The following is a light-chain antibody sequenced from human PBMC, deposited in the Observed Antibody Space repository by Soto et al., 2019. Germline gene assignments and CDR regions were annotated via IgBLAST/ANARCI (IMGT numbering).Light chain of an antibody. Sequence: DIQMTQSPSTLSASAGDRVTITCRASQSVNSWLAWYQQRPGKATKLLIYDASTLESGVPSRFSGSGSGTEFTLTISSLQPDDFATYYCHQYNSYHTFGRGTKVDIK. J-gene: IGKJ4*01. CDR3: HQYNSYHT. V-gene: IGKV1-5*01. CDR1: QSVNSW. CDR2: DAS.